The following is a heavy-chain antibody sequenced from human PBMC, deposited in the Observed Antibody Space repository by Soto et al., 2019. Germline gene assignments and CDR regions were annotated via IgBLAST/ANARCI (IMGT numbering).Heavy chain of an antibody. CDR3: AKGKGVGATPDGANC. CDR1: GFTFSSFG. Sequence: EVQVLESGGGLVQPGGSLRLSCAASGFTFSSFGMNWVRQAPGKGLEWVSGVRSDGDTTYNAESVNGRLTVSRDTSNNTVYFQMNSLRAEDTAVYYCAKGKGVGATPDGANCWGQGTQVTVSS. V-gene: IGHV3-23*01. CDR2: VRSDGDTT. J-gene: IGHJ4*02. D-gene: IGHD1-26*01.